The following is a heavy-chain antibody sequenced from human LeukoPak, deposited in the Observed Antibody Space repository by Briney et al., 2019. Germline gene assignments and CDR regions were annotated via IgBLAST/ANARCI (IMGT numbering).Heavy chain of an antibody. CDR1: GFTFSSYS. V-gene: IGHV3-21*01. CDR2: ISSSSSYI. J-gene: IGHJ3*02. CDR3: ARYYYDSSGYEDAFDI. Sequence: PGGSLRLSCAASGFTFSSYSMNWVRQAPGKGLEWVSSISSSSSYIYYADSVKGRFTISRDSAKNSLYLQMNSLRAEDTAVYYCARYYYDSSGYEDAFDIWGQGTMVTVSS. D-gene: IGHD3-22*01.